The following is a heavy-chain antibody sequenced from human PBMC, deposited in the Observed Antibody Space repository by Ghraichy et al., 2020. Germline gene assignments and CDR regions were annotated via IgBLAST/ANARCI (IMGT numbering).Heavy chain of an antibody. J-gene: IGHJ4*02. Sequence: GGGGGRAGGRGLEWGGGIEHNSGPAKYSPSLRSRGTISIDKSKNQFSLMLTSVTAADTAVYYCAGGYDYWGQGRLVSVSS. CDR2: IEHNSGPA. CDR3: AGGYDY. V-gene: IGHV4-4*02.